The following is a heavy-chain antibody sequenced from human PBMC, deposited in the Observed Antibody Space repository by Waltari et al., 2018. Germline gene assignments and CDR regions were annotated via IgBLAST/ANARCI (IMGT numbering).Heavy chain of an antibody. CDR2: IIPIFGTA. Sequence: QVQLVQSGAEVKKPGSSMKVSCKASGGTFSSYAISWVRPAPGQGLEWMGGIIPIFGTANYAQKFQGRVTITADKSTSTADMELSSLRSEDTAVYYCAREGGTMVRGVPQHFDYWGQGTLVTVSS. J-gene: IGHJ4*02. D-gene: IGHD3-10*01. CDR3: AREGGTMVRGVPQHFDY. V-gene: IGHV1-69*14. CDR1: GGTFSSYA.